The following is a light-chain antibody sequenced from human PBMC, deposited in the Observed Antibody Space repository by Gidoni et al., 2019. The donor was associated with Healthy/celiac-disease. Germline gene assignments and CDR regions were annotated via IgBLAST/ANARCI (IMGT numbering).Light chain of an antibody. CDR2: GAS. CDR3: QQYGSSPQT. V-gene: IGKV3-20*01. CDR1: QSVSSSY. J-gene: IGKJ1*01. Sequence: ELVLTQSPGTLSLSPGERATLSCRASQSVSSSYLAWYQQKPGQAPRLRIYGASSRATGLPERFSGSGSGTDFTLTISRLEPEDFAGYYCQQYGSSPQTFGQGTKVEIK.